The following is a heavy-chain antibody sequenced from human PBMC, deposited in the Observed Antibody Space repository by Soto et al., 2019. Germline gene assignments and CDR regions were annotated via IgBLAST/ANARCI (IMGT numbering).Heavy chain of an antibody. J-gene: IGHJ4*02. CDR1: GGSISSYY. V-gene: IGHV4-59*01. D-gene: IGHD6-13*01. Sequence: SETLSLTCTVSGGSISSYYWSWIRQPPGKGLEWIGYIYYSGSTNYNPSLKSRVTISVDTSKNQFSLKLSSVTAADTAVYYCVIGAFSYGALDFDYWGQGTLVTVSS. CDR3: VIGAFSYGALDFDY. CDR2: IYYSGST.